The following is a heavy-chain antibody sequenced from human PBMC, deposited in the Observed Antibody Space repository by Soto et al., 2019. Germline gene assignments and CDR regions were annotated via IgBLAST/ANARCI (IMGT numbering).Heavy chain of an antibody. CDR2: IYYSGST. V-gene: IGHV4-59*08. J-gene: IGHJ6*02. CDR1: GGSISSYY. CDR3: GRQGIGLCQQQLPPHYYYGMDV. D-gene: IGHD6-13*01. Sequence: PSETLSLTCTVSGGSISSYYWSWIRQPPGKGLEWIGYIYYSGSTNYNPSLKSRVTISVDTSKNQFSLKLSSVTAADTAVYYCGRQGIGLCQQQLPPHYYYGMDVWGQGTTVTV.